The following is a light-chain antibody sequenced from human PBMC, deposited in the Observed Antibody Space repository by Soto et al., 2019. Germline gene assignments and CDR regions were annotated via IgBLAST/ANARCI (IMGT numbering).Light chain of an antibody. CDR3: CSCADSSAYG. Sequence: SALTQPASVSVSPGQSITISCTGTSRYVGDYDLVSWYQEQPGKAPKLIIYEETKQPSGVSNRFAGSESGNTASRTISGLQVEDEAYYYCCSCADSSAYGFGTGPKVTVL. CDR2: EET. V-gene: IGLV2-23*01. CDR1: SRYVGDYDL. J-gene: IGLJ1*01.